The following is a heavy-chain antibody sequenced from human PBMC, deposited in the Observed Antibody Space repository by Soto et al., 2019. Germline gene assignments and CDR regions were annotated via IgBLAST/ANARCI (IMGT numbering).Heavy chain of an antibody. V-gene: IGHV1-3*04. J-gene: IGHJ6*02. Sequence: SVKVSCKASGYNFSTYALLWVRQAPGQGLEWMGWINTGNGNTKYSQKFQGWVTMTRDTSISTAYMELSRLRSDDTAVYYCARGGYQLLRPDGYYYYYGMDVWGQGTTVTVSS. D-gene: IGHD2-2*01. CDR3: ARGGYQLLRPDGYYYYYGMDV. CDR1: GYNFSTYA. CDR2: INTGNGNT.